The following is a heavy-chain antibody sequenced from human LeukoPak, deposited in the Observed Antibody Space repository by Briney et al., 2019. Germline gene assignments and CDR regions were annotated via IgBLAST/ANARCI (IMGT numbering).Heavy chain of an antibody. CDR1: GGSMRNYY. D-gene: IGHD3-22*01. CDR2: IYHSGIT. J-gene: IGHJ4*02. CDR3: ARSRYYYDTSGYAY. V-gene: IGHV4-59*01. Sequence: PSETLSLTCMVSGGSMRNYYWGWIRQPPGKGPEWIGYIYHSGITRFNPSLKSRASISLATSKNQFSLKLTSVTAADTAVYYCARSRYYYDTSGYAYWGQGTHVTVSS.